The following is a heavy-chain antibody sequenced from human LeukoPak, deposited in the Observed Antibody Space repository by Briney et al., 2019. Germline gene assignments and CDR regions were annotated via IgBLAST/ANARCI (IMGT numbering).Heavy chain of an antibody. D-gene: IGHD6-6*01. J-gene: IGHJ4*02. CDR1: GFTFSSYW. CDR2: IKQDGSEK. CDR3: ARELGLIAARRAIDY. Sequence: PGGSLRLSCAASGFTFSSYWMSWVRQAPGKGLEWVANIKQDGSEKYYVDSVKGRFTTSRDNAKNSLYLQMNSLRAEDTAVYYCARELGLIAARRAIDYWGQGTLVTVSS. V-gene: IGHV3-7*01.